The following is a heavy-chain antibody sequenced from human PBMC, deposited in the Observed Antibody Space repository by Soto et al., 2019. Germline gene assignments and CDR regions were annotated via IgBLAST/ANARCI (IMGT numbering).Heavy chain of an antibody. Sequence: EVQLVESGGGLVQPGGSLRLSCAASGFTFSSFCMAWVRQPPGKGLEWVASINQDGSEKYYVDSVKGRFSISSDDAKNSLSLQMHSLRAEDTAVYYCARTVAREVRGVVPYYFYYGMDVWGQGTTVTVSS. V-gene: IGHV3-7*03. CDR1: GFTFSSFC. CDR2: INQDGSEK. CDR3: ARTVAREVRGVVPYYFYYGMDV. J-gene: IGHJ6*02. D-gene: IGHD3-10*01.